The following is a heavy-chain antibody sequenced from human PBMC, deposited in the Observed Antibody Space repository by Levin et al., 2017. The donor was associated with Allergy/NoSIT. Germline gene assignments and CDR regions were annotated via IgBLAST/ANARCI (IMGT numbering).Heavy chain of an antibody. CDR2: IYYSGST. CDR3: ARGMHDYGDYGY. V-gene: IGHV4-31*02. J-gene: IGHJ4*02. CDR1: GGSINSGAYY. D-gene: IGHD4-17*01. Sequence: SQTLSLTCTVPGGSINSGAYYWSWTRQHPGKGLEWIGYIYYSGSTFYNPSLQSRVIISLDTSENQFSLKLSSVTAADTAVYCCARGMHDYGDYGYWGQGILVTVSS.